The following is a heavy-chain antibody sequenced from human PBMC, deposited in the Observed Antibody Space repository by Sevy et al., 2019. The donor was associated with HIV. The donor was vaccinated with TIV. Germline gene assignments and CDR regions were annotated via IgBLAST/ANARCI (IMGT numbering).Heavy chain of an antibody. Sequence: GGSLRLSCAASAFSLSNYYMTWVRQAPGKGLEWVANIKQGGNEQFYLESVKGRFTISRDDSKNSVYLQMTSLRAEDTAVYYRARVDVIYDDDGRDFDDAFDIWGHGTMVTVSS. V-gene: IGHV3-7*01. CDR3: ARVDVIYDDDGRDFDDAFDI. D-gene: IGHD2-21*01. CDR2: IKQGGNEQ. J-gene: IGHJ3*02. CDR1: AFSLSNYY.